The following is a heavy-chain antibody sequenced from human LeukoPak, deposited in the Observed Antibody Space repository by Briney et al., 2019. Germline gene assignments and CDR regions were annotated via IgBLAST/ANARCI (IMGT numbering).Heavy chain of an antibody. CDR1: GYHFASYW. D-gene: IGHD5-24*01. V-gene: IGHV5-51*01. J-gene: IGHJ4*02. CDR3: ARHGRNERGLPLDY. CDR2: IYPGDSDT. Sequence: GESLKISCKCSGYHFASYWIAWVRQMPGKGLEWMGIIYPGDSDTRYSPSFQGQVTISADKSISTAYLQWSSLKASDTAMYSCARHGRNERGLPLDYWGQGTLVTVSS.